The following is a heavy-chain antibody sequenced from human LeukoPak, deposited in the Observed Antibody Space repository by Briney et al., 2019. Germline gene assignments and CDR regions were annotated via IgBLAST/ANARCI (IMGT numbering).Heavy chain of an antibody. J-gene: IGHJ3*02. D-gene: IGHD5-12*01. CDR3: VRDTGYSGYMINDI. Sequence: GGSLRLSCAASGFTFSSYSMNWVRQAPGKGLEWVSYISSSSSTIYYADSVKGRFTISRDNAKNSLYLQMNSLRAEDTAVYYCVRDTGYSGYMINDIWGQGTMITVSS. V-gene: IGHV3-48*01. CDR2: ISSSSSTI. CDR1: GFTFSSYS.